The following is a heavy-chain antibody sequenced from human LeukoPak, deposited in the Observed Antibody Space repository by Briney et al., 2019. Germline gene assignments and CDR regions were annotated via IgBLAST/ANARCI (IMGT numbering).Heavy chain of an antibody. CDR2: IGSSTCI. CDR3: ARLYASSWYYFDY. D-gene: IGHD6-13*01. V-gene: IGHV3-21*01. J-gene: IGHJ4*02. Sequence: GGSLRLSCAASGFTFSSYSMNWVRQAPGKGLEWVSSIGSSTCIHYADSVKGRFTISRDNAKNSLYLQMNSLRAEDTAVYYCARLYASSWYYFDYWGQGTLVTVSS. CDR1: GFTFSSYS.